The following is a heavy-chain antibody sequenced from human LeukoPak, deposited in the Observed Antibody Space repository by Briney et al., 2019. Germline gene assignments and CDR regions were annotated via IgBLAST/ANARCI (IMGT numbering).Heavy chain of an antibody. D-gene: IGHD3-16*01. CDR3: ARDNGGVYVPYFDY. J-gene: IGHJ4*02. V-gene: IGHV3-7*01. Sequence: PGGSLRLSCTTSGFTFGDYAMSWVRQAPGKGLEWAANIKQDGSEKYYVDSVKGRFTISRDNAKNSLYLQMNSLRAEDTAVYYCARDNGGVYVPYFDYXGQGTLVTVSP. CDR1: GFTFGDYA. CDR2: IKQDGSEK.